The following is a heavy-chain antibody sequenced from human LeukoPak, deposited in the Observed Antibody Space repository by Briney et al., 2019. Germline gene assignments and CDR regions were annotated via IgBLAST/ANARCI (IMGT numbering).Heavy chain of an antibody. CDR1: GYTFTRYG. Sequence: ASVKVSCKASGYTFTRYGISGVRQAPGQGLEWMGWISAYNGNTNYAQKLQGRVTMTTDTSTSTAYMELRSLRSDDTAVYYCAREESPYCGGDCLFDYWGQGTLVTVSS. CDR2: ISAYNGNT. J-gene: IGHJ4*02. V-gene: IGHV1-18*01. D-gene: IGHD2-21*02. CDR3: AREESPYCGGDCLFDY.